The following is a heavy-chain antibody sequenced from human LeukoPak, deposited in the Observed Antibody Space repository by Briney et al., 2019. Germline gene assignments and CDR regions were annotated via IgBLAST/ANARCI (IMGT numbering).Heavy chain of an antibody. V-gene: IGHV4-4*07. CDR3: ARSAYSSLDAFDI. CDR2: IYTSGST. Sequence: ETLSLTCTVSGGSISSYYWSLIRQPAGKGLEWIGRIYTSGSTNYNPSLKSRVTMSVDTSKNQFSLKLSSVTAADTAVYYCARSAYSSLDAFDIWGQGTMVTVSS. J-gene: IGHJ3*02. D-gene: IGHD6-6*01. CDR1: GGSISSYY.